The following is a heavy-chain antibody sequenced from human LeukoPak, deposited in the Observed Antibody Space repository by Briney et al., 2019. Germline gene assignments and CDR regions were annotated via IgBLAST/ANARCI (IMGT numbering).Heavy chain of an antibody. D-gene: IGHD6-13*01. CDR2: IVVGSGNT. V-gene: IGHV1-58*02. CDR1: GFTFTSSA. J-gene: IGHJ6*02. Sequence: SVKVSCKASGFTFTSSAMQWVRQARGQRLEWIGWIVVGSGNTNYAQKFQERVIITRDMSTSTAYMELSSLRSEDTAVYYCAADLRYSSSWSSYYYYGMDVWGQGTTVTVSS. CDR3: AADLRYSSSWSSYYYYGMDV.